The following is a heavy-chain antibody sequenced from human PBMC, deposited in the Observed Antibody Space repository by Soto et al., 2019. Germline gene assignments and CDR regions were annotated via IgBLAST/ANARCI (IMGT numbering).Heavy chain of an antibody. Sequence: GASLKISCKGSGYSFTSYWIGWVRQMPGKGLEWMGRIYPSDSYTKYSPSFQGRVTISADKSISTAYLQWSSLKASDTAMYYCARRGSSSSFFYDSWGQGTLVTVSS. CDR3: ARRGSSSSFFYDS. D-gene: IGHD6-6*01. CDR1: GYSFTSYW. J-gene: IGHJ4*02. V-gene: IGHV5-10-1*01. CDR2: IYPSDSYT.